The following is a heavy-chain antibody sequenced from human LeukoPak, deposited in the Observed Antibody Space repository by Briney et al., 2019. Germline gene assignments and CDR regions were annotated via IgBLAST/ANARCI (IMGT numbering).Heavy chain of an antibody. CDR3: ARVPSIVGATYYGMDV. CDR1: GGSFGGYY. J-gene: IGHJ6*02. Sequence: SETLSLTCAVDGGSFGGYYWSWVRQPPGKGLEWIGEINHSGSTNYNPSLKSRVTISVDTSKNQFSLKLSSVTAADTAVYYCARVPSIVGATYYGMDVWGQGTTVTVSS. CDR2: INHSGST. V-gene: IGHV4-34*01. D-gene: IGHD1-26*01.